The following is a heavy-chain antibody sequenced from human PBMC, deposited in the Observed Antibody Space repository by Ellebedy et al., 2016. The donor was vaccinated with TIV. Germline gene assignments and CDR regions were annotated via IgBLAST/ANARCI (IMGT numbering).Heavy chain of an antibody. CDR2: IKEDGSEE. Sequence: PGGSLRLSCAASGFTFSRHWMHWIRQAPGKGLEWVANIKEDGSEEYYVDSVKGRFTISRDNAKNSLYLQMNSLRAEDTAVYYCVRDLHWSYFDWGQGTLVTVSS. J-gene: IGHJ4*02. CDR3: VRDLHWSYFD. V-gene: IGHV3-7*03. CDR1: GFTFSRHW. D-gene: IGHD1-26*01.